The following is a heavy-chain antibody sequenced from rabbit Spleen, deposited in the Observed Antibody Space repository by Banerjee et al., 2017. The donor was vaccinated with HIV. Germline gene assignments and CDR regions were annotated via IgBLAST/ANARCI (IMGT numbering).Heavy chain of an antibody. CDR3: ARGFSLYGGNGYGYYFDL. D-gene: IGHD6-1*01. CDR2: IYVGSGGGT. V-gene: IGHV1S45*01. CDR1: GLDFNNNYW. J-gene: IGHJ4*01. Sequence: QEQLVESGGGLVQPEGSLTLTCTASGLDFNNNYWICWVRQAPGKGLEWIACIYVGSGGGTYYANWAEGRFTISKASSTTVTLHVTSLTAADTATYFCARGFSLYGGNGYGYYFDLWGPGTLVTVS.